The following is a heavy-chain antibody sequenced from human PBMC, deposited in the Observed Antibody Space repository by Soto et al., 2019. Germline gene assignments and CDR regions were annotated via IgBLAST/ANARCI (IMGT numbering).Heavy chain of an antibody. CDR2: IDPSDSYT. D-gene: IGHD5-18*01. CDR3: ARQIYVDTAMVTDAGGDY. CDR1: GYSFTSYW. Sequence: PGESLKISCKGSGYSFTSYWISWVRQMPGKGLEWMGRIDPSDSYTNYSPSFQGHVTISADKSISTAYLQWSSLKASDTAMCYCARQIYVDTAMVTDAGGDYWGQGTLVTVSS. V-gene: IGHV5-10-1*01. J-gene: IGHJ4*02.